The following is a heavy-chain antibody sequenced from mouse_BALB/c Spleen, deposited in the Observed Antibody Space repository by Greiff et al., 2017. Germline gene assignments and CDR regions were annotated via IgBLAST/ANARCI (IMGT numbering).Heavy chain of an antibody. CDR2: INPSSGYT. CDR1: GYTFTSYT. J-gene: IGHJ2*01. CDR3: AREIYGNYDSY. D-gene: IGHD2-1*01. Sequence: LVESGAELARPGASVKMSCKASGYTFTSYTMHWVKQRPGQGLEWIGYINPSSGYTNYNQKFKDKATLTADKSSSTAYMQLSSLTSEDSAVYYCAREIYGNYDSYWGQGTTLTVSS. V-gene: IGHV1-4*01.